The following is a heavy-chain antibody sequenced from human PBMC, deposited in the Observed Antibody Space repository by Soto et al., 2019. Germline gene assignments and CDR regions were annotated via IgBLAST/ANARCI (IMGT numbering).Heavy chain of an antibody. CDR1: GFTFSNYA. CDR2: ISASGGGT. V-gene: IGHV3-23*01. CDR3: VKDPKYGAY. J-gene: IGHJ4*02. Sequence: EVQLLESGGGLVQPGGSLRVSCAASGFTFSNYAMSWVRQAPGKGLEWVSAISASGGGTYYADSVKGRFTISRDNSKTTLYLQMNSLRAEDTAMYYCVKDPKYGAYWGQGTLVTVSS. D-gene: IGHD4-17*01.